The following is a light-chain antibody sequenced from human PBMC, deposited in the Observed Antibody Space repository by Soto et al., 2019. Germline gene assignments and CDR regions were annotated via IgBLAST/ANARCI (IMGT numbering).Light chain of an antibody. J-gene: IGLJ2*01. CDR3: RSYTRSSRALVV. V-gene: IGLV2-14*03. Sequence: QSALTQPASVSGSPGQSITISCTGTTSDVGAYNSVSWYQQHPGKAPQLMIYDVSNRPSGVSNPISGSKSGNTASLTISGLQAEDQADYYCRSYTRSSRALVVFVGGTKLTVL. CDR2: DVS. CDR1: TSDVGAYNS.